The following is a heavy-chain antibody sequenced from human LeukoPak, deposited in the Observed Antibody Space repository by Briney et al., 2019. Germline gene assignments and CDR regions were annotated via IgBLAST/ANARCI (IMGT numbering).Heavy chain of an antibody. Sequence: GGSLRLSCAASGFTFSSYSMNWVRQAPGKGLEWVSSISSSSSYIYYADSVKGRFTISRDNAKNSLYLQMNSLRAEDTAVYYCAGLAFPHRGPTDYWGQGTLVTVSS. J-gene: IGHJ4*02. V-gene: IGHV3-21*01. CDR3: AGLAFPHRGPTDY. CDR2: ISSSSSYI. CDR1: GFTFSSYS.